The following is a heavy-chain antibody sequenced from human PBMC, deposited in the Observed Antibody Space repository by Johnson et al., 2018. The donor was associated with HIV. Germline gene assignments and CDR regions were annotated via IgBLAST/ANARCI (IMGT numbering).Heavy chain of an antibody. Sequence: QVQLVESGGGVVQPGRSLRLSCAASGFTFSSYAMHWVRQAPGKGLEWVAVISYDGSNKYYADSVKGRFTISRDNSKNTLYLQMNRLRAEDTAVYYCARDGPWLQSQRDAFDIWGQGTMVTVSS. V-gene: IGHV3-30-3*01. D-gene: IGHD5-24*01. CDR1: GFTFSSYA. J-gene: IGHJ3*02. CDR2: ISYDGSNK. CDR3: ARDGPWLQSQRDAFDI.